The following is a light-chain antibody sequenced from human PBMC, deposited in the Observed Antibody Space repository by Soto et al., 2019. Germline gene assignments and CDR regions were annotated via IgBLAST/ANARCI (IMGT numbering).Light chain of an antibody. CDR2: EVS. V-gene: IGLV2-14*01. Sequence: QSALTQPASVSGSPGQSLTISCTGTSSAVGGYNYVSWYQQHPGKAPKLMIYEVSNRPSGVSNRFSGSKSGNTASLTISGLQAEDEAAYYCSSYTSSSTLVFGTGTKVTVL. CDR3: SSYTSSSTLV. J-gene: IGLJ1*01. CDR1: SSAVGGYNY.